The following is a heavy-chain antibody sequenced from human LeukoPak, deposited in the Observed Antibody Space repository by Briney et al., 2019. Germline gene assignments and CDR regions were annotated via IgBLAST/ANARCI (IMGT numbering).Heavy chain of an antibody. V-gene: IGHV3-23*01. CDR3: AKAASGNWNDVSDY. CDR2: IGGRGVST. Sequence: GGSLRLSCAASRFTFSTYAMSWVRQAPGKGVEWVSSIGGRGVSTSYADSVRGRFTISRDNFKNTLYLQMNSLRAEDTAVYYCAKAASGNWNDVSDYWGQGTLVTASS. CDR1: RFTFSTYA. D-gene: IGHD1-1*01. J-gene: IGHJ4*02.